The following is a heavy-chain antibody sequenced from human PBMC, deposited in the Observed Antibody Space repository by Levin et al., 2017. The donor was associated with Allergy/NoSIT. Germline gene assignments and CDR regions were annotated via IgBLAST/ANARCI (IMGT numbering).Heavy chain of an antibody. CDR1: GGSIRSSSYY. CDR3: ARQRYYGYSSGPRDAFDI. D-gene: IGHD6-19*01. J-gene: IGHJ3*02. Sequence: PSETLSLTCTVSGGSIRSSSYYWGWIRQPPGKGLEWIGSIFYSGSTYYNPSLKSRVTISVDTSKNQFSLKLSSVTAADTAMYYCARQRYYGYSSGPRDAFDIWGQGTMVTVSS. CDR2: IFYSGST. V-gene: IGHV4-39*01.